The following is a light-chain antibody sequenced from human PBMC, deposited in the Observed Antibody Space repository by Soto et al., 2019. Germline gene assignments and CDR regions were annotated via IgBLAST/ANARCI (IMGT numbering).Light chain of an antibody. CDR1: INDVGGYDF. V-gene: IGLV2-14*01. Sequence: SALTQPASVSGSPGQSITISCTGTINDVGGYDFDSWYQHHPGKAPKLMIFEVSNRPSGVSNRFSGSKSGNTASLTISGLQDEDEADYYCTSYTTTSPYVFGTGTRSPS. CDR2: EVS. J-gene: IGLJ1*01. CDR3: TSYTTTSPYV.